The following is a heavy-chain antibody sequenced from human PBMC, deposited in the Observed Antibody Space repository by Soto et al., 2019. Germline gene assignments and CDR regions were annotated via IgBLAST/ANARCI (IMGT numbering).Heavy chain of an antibody. CDR1: GGSFSGYY. V-gene: IGHV4-34*01. D-gene: IGHD5-12*01. CDR2: INHSGST. J-gene: IGHJ4*02. Sequence: PSETLSLTCAVYGGSFSGYYWSWIRQPPGKGLEWIGEINHSGSTNYNPSLKSRVTISVDTSKNQFSLKLSSVTAADTAVYYCARGSRDGYNSHFDYWGPGTLVTVSS. CDR3: ARGSRDGYNSHFDY.